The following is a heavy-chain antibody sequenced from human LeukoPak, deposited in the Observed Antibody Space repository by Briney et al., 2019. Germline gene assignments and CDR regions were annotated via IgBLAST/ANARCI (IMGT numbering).Heavy chain of an antibody. J-gene: IGHJ4*02. D-gene: IGHD5-12*01. V-gene: IGHV3-20*04. CDR2: INWNGGST. CDR1: GFTFDDYG. CDR3: AKTHTATIKLGVDY. Sequence: GGSLRLSCAASGFTFDDYGMSWVRQAPGKGLEWVSGINWNGGSTGYADSVKGRFTISRDNAKNSLYLQMNSLRAEDTAVYYCAKTHTATIKLGVDYWGQGTLVTVSS.